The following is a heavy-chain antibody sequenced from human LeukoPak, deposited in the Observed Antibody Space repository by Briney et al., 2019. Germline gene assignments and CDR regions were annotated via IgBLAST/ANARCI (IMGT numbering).Heavy chain of an antibody. V-gene: IGHV3-33*01. Sequence: GGSLRLSCAASGFTFDYYVMHWVRQAPCKGLEWVAVIWHDGSDKYYANSVRGRFTISRDNSKNTLYVQLNNLRTEDTAVYYCAREYYYGSNSNAFDIWGQGTMVIVSS. CDR1: GFTFDYYV. D-gene: IGHD3-10*01. CDR3: AREYYYGSNSNAFDI. J-gene: IGHJ3*02. CDR2: IWHDGSDK.